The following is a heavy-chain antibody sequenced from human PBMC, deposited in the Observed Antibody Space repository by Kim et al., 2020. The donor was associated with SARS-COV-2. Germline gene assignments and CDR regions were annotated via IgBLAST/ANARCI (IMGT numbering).Heavy chain of an antibody. CDR1: GFTFSGNV. Sequence: GGSLRLSCAASGFTFSGNVMSWVRQAPGKGLEWVSIINSGGGRKYYAGSVRGRFSISRDNSKNTLWLEMNSLRVEDTAVYYCSEGHSDGWGQGTLVTVS. D-gene: IGHD1-26*01. CDR2: INSGGGRK. V-gene: IGHV3-23*03. J-gene: IGHJ4*01. CDR3: SEGHSDG.